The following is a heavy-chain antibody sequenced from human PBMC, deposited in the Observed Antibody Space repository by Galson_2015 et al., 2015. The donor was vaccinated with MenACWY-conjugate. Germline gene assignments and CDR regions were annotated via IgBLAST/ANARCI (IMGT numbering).Heavy chain of an antibody. CDR1: GFTFSSYA. V-gene: IGHV3-23*01. CDR2: ISGSGGST. CDR3: AKAGYYDSSGQTPPWINWFDP. D-gene: IGHD3-22*01. J-gene: IGHJ5*02. Sequence: SLRLSCAASGFTFSSYAMSWVRQAPGKGLEWVSAISGSGGSTYYADSVKGRFTISRDNSKNTLYLQMNSLRAEDTAVYYCAKAGYYDSSGQTPPWINWFDPWGQGTLVTVSS.